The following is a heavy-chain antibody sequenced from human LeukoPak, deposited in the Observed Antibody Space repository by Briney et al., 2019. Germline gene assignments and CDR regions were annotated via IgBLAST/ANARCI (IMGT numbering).Heavy chain of an antibody. CDR2: IYYRGST. CDR1: GGSISSGDYY. V-gene: IGHV4-30-4*08. D-gene: IGHD6-13*01. Sequence: SETLSLTCTVSGGSISSGDYYWSWIRQPPGKGLEWIGYIYYRGSTYYNPSLKSRVTISVDTSKNQFSLKLSSVTAADTAVYYCARAGAAAGTLYYYYYMDVWGKGTTVTVSS. J-gene: IGHJ6*03. CDR3: ARAGAAAGTLYYYYYMDV.